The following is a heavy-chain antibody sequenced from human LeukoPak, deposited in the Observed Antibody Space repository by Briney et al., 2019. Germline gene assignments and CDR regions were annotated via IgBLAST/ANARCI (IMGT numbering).Heavy chain of an antibody. Sequence: GGSLRLSCAASGFTFSSYAMSWVRQAPGKGLEWVSVIYSGGSTYYADSVKGRFTISRDNSKNTLYLQMNSLRAEDTAVYYCARGGGYDFWSGFGHFDYWGQGTLVTVSS. V-gene: IGHV3-53*01. CDR3: ARGGGYDFWSGFGHFDY. J-gene: IGHJ4*02. CDR1: GFTFSSYA. D-gene: IGHD3-3*01. CDR2: IYSGGST.